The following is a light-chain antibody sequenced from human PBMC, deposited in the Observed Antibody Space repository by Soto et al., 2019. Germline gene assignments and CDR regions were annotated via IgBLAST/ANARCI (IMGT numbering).Light chain of an antibody. CDR2: DVS. Sequence: QSALTQPRSVSGSPGQSVTISCTGTNSDVGDYNYVSWYQHHPGKAPKLMIYDVSKRPSGVPDRFSGSKSVNTASLTISGLQAEDEADYYCCSYATTFAVFGGGTKLTVL. CDR3: CSYATTFAV. J-gene: IGLJ2*01. V-gene: IGLV2-11*01. CDR1: NSDVGDYNY.